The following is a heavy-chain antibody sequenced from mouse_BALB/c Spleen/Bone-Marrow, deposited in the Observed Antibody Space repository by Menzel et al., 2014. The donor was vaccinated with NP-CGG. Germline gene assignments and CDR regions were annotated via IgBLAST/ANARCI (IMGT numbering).Heavy chain of an antibody. Sequence: EVQLVESGGGLVQPGGSLRLSCVTSGFTFTDYYMSWVRQPPGKALEWLGFISNKANGYTTEYSASVKGRFTISRDNSQSILYLQMNALRPEDSATYYGVRDDPDPLDYWGQGTSVTVSS. CDR1: GFTFTDYY. CDR3: VRDDPDPLDY. CDR2: ISNKANGYTT. V-gene: IGHV7-3*02. J-gene: IGHJ4*01.